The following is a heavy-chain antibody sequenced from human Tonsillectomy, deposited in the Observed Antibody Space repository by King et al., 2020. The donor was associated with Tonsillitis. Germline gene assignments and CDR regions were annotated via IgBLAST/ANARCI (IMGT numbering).Heavy chain of an antibody. D-gene: IGHD2-21*02. V-gene: IGHV4-59*01. CDR1: GGSISSYY. CDR2: IYNSGST. J-gene: IGHJ4*02. Sequence: VQLQESGPGLVKPSETLSLTCTVSGGSISSYYWSWIRQPPGKGLEWIGYIYNSGSTNYNPSLKSRVTISVATSKYQFSLRLSSVTAADTAVYYCARTNPYCGGDCYDFDYWGQGTLVTVSS. CDR3: ARTNPYCGGDCYDFDY.